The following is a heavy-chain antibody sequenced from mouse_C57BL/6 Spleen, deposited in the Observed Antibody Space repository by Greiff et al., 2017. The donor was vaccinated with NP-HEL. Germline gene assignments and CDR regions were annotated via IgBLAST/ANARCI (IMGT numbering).Heavy chain of an antibody. CDR2: LYPGDGDT. V-gene: IGHV1-80*01. CDR3: ARGGLRLWYFDV. CDR1: GYAFSSYW. Sequence: VQLQQSGAELVKPRASVKISCKASGYAFSSYWMNWVKQRPGKGLEWIGQLYPGDGDTNYNGKFKGKATLTADKSSSTAYMQLSSLPSEDSAVYFCARGGLRLWYFDVWGTGTTVTVSS. J-gene: IGHJ1*03. D-gene: IGHD2-4*01.